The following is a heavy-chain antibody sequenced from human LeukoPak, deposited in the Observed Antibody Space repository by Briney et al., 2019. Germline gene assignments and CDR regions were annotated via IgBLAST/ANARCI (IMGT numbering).Heavy chain of an antibody. CDR2: INSNSGGT. CDR3: ARDAPPST. J-gene: IGHJ4*02. Sequence: ASVKVSCKAPGYTFTDYYIHWVRQAPGQGLEWMGWINSNSGGTIYAQKFQGRVTMTRDTSISTAYMELTRLTSDDTAMYYCARDAPPSTWGQGTLVTVSS. V-gene: IGHV1-2*02. CDR1: GYTFTDYY. D-gene: IGHD1-14*01.